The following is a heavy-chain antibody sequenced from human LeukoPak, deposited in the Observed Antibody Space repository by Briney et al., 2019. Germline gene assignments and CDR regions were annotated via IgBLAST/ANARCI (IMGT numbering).Heavy chain of an antibody. D-gene: IGHD2-2*01. J-gene: IGHJ4*02. Sequence: SETLSLTCAVSGGSISSGGYSWSWIRQPPGKGLEWIGYIYHSGSTYYNPSLKSRVTISVDRSKNQFSLELSSVTAADTAVYYCARGEQRNRVPAAHFDYWGQGTLVTVSS. CDR3: ARGEQRNRVPAAHFDY. CDR1: GGSISSGGYS. CDR2: IYHSGST. V-gene: IGHV4-30-2*01.